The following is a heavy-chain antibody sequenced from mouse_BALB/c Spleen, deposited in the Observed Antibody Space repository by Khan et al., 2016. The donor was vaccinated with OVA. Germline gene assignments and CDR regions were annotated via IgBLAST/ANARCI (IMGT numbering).Heavy chain of an antibody. V-gene: IGHV1S136*01. D-gene: IGHD2-1*01. CDR1: GYTFSSYV. Sequence: VQLQQSGPELVKPGASVKMSCKASGYTFSSYVMHWVKQRPGQGLEWIGYIYPYNDGAEYNEKFKGKAILTSDKSSSTAYMELRSLTSEDSAVDYCARVGYYGRGFAYWGQGTLVTVSA. CDR2: IYPYNDGA. J-gene: IGHJ3*01. CDR3: ARVGYYGRGFAY.